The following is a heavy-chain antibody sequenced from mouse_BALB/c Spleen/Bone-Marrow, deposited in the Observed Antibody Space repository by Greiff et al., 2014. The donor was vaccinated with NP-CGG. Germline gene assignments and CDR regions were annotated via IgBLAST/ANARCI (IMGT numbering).Heavy chain of an antibody. D-gene: IGHD1-1*01. V-gene: IGHV1-69*02. Sequence: QVQLQQSGAELVRPGASVKLSCKASGYTFTNNWINWVKQRPGQGLEWIGNIYPSDSYINYNQKFKDKATLTVDKSSSTAYMQLSSPTSEDSAVYYCTRGSSYVGYAMDYWGQGTSVTVSS. J-gene: IGHJ4*01. CDR2: IYPSDSYI. CDR3: TRGSSYVGYAMDY. CDR1: GYTFTNNW.